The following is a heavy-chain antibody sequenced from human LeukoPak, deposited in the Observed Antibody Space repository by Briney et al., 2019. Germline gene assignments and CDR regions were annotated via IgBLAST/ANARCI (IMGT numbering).Heavy chain of an antibody. Sequence: ASVKVSCKASGYTFTSYGISWVRQAPGQGLEWMGWISAYNGNTNYAQKLQGRVTMTTDTSTSTAYMELRSLRSDDTAVYYCAGGTVGVPIGYYYYMDVWGKGTTVTVSS. D-gene: IGHD1-26*01. V-gene: IGHV1-18*01. CDR1: GYTFTSYG. CDR2: ISAYNGNT. J-gene: IGHJ6*03. CDR3: AGGTVGVPIGYYYYMDV.